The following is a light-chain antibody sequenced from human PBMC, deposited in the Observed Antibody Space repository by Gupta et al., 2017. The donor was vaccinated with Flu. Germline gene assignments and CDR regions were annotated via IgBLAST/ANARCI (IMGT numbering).Light chain of an antibody. CDR2: ANT. CDR1: SSNIGAGYG. V-gene: IGLV1-40*01. J-gene: IGLJ3*02. Sequence: VTLSCTGSSSNIGAGYGVNWYKKLPGTAPKLLIYANTNRPSGVPDRFSGSNSGTSASLAITGLQPEDEADYFCQSYDNGLSTSVFGGGTKLTVL. CDR3: QSYDNGLSTSV.